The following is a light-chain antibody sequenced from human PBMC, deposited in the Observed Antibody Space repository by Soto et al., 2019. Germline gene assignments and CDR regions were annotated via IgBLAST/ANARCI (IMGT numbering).Light chain of an antibody. CDR1: RSVDSSF. CDR3: QQYGSPPWT. CDR2: GTS. J-gene: IGKJ1*01. V-gene: IGKV3-20*01. Sequence: EIVFTQSPYTLSLSPGERATLSCRASRSVDSSFVAWFQQKPGQAPRLLIFGTSSRATGIPDRFSGSGSGTDFTLTINRLEPEDFAMYFCQQYGSPPWTFGQGTKVDIK.